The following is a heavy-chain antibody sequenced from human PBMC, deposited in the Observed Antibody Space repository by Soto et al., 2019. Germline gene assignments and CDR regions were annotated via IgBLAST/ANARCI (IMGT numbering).Heavy chain of an antibody. V-gene: IGHV1-2*04. D-gene: IGHD6-13*01. CDR2: INPNSGGT. CDR3: ARDPIPPRRAGTGGFDY. Sequence: GGSLRLSCAASGFTFSSYGMHWVRQAPGQGLEWMGWINPNSGGTNYAQKFQGWVTMTRDTSISTAYMELRSLRSDDTAVYYCARDPIPPRRAGTGGFDYWGQGTLVTVSS. CDR1: GFTFSSYG. J-gene: IGHJ4*02.